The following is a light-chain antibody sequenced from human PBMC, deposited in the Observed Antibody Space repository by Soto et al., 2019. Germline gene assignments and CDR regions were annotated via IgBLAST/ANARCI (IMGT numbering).Light chain of an antibody. CDR1: TGAVTSGHY. J-gene: IGLJ3*02. CDR3: LLSYSGARGV. V-gene: IGLV7-46*01. CDR2: DAS. Sequence: QAVVTQEPSLTVSPGGTVTLTCGSSTGAVTSGHYPYWFQQKPGQAPRTLIYDASNKHSWTPARLSGSLLGRKAALTLSGAQPEDEAEYYCLLSYSGARGVFGGGTKLTVL.